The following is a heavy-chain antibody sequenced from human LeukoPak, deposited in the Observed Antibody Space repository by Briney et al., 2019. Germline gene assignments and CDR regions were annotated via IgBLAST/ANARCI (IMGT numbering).Heavy chain of an antibody. J-gene: IGHJ3*02. V-gene: IGHV3-30*18. CDR3: AKVGGSSENDAFDI. D-gene: IGHD1-26*01. CDR1: GFTFSSYG. CDR2: ISYDGSNK. Sequence: GRSLRLSCAASGFTFSSYGMHWVRQAPGKGLEWVAVISYDGSNKYYADSVKGRFTISRVNSKNTLYLQMNSLRAEDTAVYYCAKVGGSSENDAFDIWGQGTMVTVSS.